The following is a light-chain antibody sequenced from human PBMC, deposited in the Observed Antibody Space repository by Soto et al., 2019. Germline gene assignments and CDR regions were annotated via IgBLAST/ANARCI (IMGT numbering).Light chain of an antibody. J-gene: IGKJ1*01. CDR1: QSISTY. CDR3: QQSYSTPWT. V-gene: IGKV1-39*01. CDR2: AAS. Sequence: DIQMTQSPSSLSASVGDRLTITCRASQSISTYLNWYRQKPGKAPDLLIYAASSLQSGVPSRFSGSGSGTDFTLTISSLQPEDFATYYCQQSYSTPWTFGQGTKVDIK.